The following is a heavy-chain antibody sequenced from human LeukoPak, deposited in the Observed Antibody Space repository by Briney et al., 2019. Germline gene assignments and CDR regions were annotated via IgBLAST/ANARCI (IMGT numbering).Heavy chain of an antibody. Sequence: GGSLRLSCAASGFTFSSYGMSWVRQAPGKGLEWVSAISGSGGSTYYADSVKGRFTISRDNSKNTLYLQMNSLRAEDTAVYYCAKVDEGRDFWSGYYYDAFDIWGQGTMVTVSS. CDR2: ISGSGGST. J-gene: IGHJ3*02. CDR3: AKVDEGRDFWSGYYYDAFDI. CDR1: GFTFSSYG. V-gene: IGHV3-23*01. D-gene: IGHD3-3*01.